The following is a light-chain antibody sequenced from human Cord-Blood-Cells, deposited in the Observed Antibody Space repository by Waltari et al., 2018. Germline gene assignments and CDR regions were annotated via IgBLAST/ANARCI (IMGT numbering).Light chain of an antibody. CDR2: KAS. CDR3: QQYNSYWT. Sequence: DIQMTQSPSTLSASVGDRVTITCRASQSISSWLAWNQQTPGKAPKPLVYKASSLESGVPSRCSGSGSGTEYTLTISNLQPDDFATDYCQQYNSYWTFSQGTKVEIK. V-gene: IGKV1-5*03. J-gene: IGKJ1*01. CDR1: QSISSW.